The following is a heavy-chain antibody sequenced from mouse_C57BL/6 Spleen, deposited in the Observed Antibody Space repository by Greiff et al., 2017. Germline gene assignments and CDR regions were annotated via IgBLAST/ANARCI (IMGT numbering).Heavy chain of an antibody. J-gene: IGHJ2*01. CDR1: GFSLTSYG. Sequence: QVQLKESGPGLVQPSQSLSITCTVSGFSLTSYGVHWVRQSPGKGLEWLGVIWSGGSTDYNAAFISRLSISKDNSNSQVFFKMNSLQADDTAIYYCARNDDGYYSPYYFGDWGQGTTLTVAS. CDR3: ARNDDGYYSPYYFGD. CDR2: IWSGGST. V-gene: IGHV2-2*01. D-gene: IGHD2-3*01.